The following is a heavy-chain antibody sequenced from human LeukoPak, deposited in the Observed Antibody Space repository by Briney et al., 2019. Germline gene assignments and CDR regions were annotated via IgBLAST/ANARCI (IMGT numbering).Heavy chain of an antibody. CDR1: GYTFSDYY. CDR2: INPNSGGT. V-gene: IGHV1-2*02. CDR3: AREELSGSSTSCCSGLGY. D-gene: IGHD2-2*01. J-gene: IGHJ4*02. Sequence: ASVKVSCKASGYTFSDYYMHWARQAPGQGLEWMGWINPNSGGTNYAQKFQGRVTMTRDTSISTASMELSRLRSDDTAVYYCAREELSGSSTSCCSGLGYWGQGALVTVSS.